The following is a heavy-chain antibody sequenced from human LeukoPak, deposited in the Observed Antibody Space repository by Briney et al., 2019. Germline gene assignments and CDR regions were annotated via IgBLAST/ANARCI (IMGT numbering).Heavy chain of an antibody. J-gene: IGHJ4*02. V-gene: IGHV4-59*08. CDR2: IYYSGST. Sequence: SETLSLTCAVYGGSFSGYYWSWIRQPPGKGLEWIGFIYYSGSTNYNPSLKSRVTISVDTSKNQFSLTLSSVTAADTAMYYCARHQAAGTLFDYWGREPWSPSPQ. CDR1: GGSFSGYY. D-gene: IGHD6-19*01. CDR3: ARHQAAGTLFDY.